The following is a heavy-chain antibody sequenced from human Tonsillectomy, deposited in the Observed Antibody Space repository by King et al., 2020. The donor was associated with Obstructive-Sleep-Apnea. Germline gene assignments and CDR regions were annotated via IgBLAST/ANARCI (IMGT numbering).Heavy chain of an antibody. Sequence: VQLVESGGGVVQPGRSLRLSCAASGFTFSSYGMHWVRQAPGKGLEWVAVISYDGSNTYYADSVKGRFTLSRDNSKNMLYLQMNSLRAEDTAMYYCVRDESGYDILTGVYGMDVWGQGTTVTVSS. J-gene: IGHJ6*02. V-gene: IGHV3-30*03. CDR1: GFTFSSYG. D-gene: IGHD3-9*01. CDR2: ISYDGSNT. CDR3: VRDESGYDILTGVYGMDV.